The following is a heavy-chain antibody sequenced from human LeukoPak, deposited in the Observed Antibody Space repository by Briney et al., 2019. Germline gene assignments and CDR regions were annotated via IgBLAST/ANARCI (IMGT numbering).Heavy chain of an antibody. CDR3: ARDFWAASGYYYYMDV. CDR2: IYYSGSA. Sequence: PSETLSLTCTVSGGSINNNNYYWGWIRQPPGKGLEWIGSIYYSGSAYYNPSLNSRVTISVDTSKNQFSLKLSSVTAADTAVYYCARDFWAASGYYYYMDVWGKGTTVTVSS. V-gene: IGHV4-39*02. J-gene: IGHJ6*03. D-gene: IGHD3-3*01. CDR1: GGSINNNNYY.